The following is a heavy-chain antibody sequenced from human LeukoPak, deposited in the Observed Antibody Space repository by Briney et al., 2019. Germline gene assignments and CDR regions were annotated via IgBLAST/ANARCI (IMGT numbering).Heavy chain of an antibody. CDR2: IKQDGSEK. V-gene: IGHV3-7*01. J-gene: IGHJ4*02. CDR1: GFILSSYW. CDR3: ARDKPATGGTGSHFDS. D-gene: IGHD1-1*01. Sequence: GGSLRLSCAASGFILSSYWMSWVRQAPGKGLEWVATIKQDGSEKHYVDSVKGRFTISRDNAKNSLYLQMDSLRAEDTAVYYCARDKPATGGTGSHFDSWGQGTLVAVSS.